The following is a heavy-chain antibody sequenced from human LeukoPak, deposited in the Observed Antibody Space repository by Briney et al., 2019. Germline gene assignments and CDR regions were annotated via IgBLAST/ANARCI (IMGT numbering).Heavy chain of an antibody. D-gene: IGHD7-27*01. CDR1: GGSISSYF. V-gene: IGHV4-59*08. Sequence: PSETLSLTCTVSGGSISSYFWNWIRQPPGTGLEWIGYIYYSGSTNYNPSLNSRVTISVDTSKNQFSLELSSVTAADTAVYYCARHREDWGFDSWGQGTLVTVSS. CDR2: IYYSGST. CDR3: ARHREDWGFDS. J-gene: IGHJ4*02.